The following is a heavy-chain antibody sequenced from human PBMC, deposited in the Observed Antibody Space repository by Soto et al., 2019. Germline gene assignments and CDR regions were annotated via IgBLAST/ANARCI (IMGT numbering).Heavy chain of an antibody. CDR1: GFTFSSYW. CDR2: IKQDGSEK. J-gene: IGHJ5*02. D-gene: IGHD6-6*01. CDR3: ARDDSSSSYWWFDP. V-gene: IGHV3-7*01. Sequence: GGSLRLSCAASGFTFSSYWMSWVRQAPGKGLEWVANIKQDGSEKYYVDSVKGRFTISRDNAKNSLYLQMNSLRAEDTAVYYCARDDSSSSYWWFDPWGQGTLVTVSS.